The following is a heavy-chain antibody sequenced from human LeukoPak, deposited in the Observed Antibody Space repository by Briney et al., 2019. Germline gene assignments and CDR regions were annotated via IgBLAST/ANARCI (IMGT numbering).Heavy chain of an antibody. CDR1: GYTFTSYY. Sequence: ASVKVSCKASGYTFTSYYMHWVRQAPGQGLEWMGIINPSGGSTSYAQKFQGRVTLTRDTSTSTVYMELSSLRSEDTAVYYCARDKDYGDYESYYFDYWGQGTLVTVSS. J-gene: IGHJ4*02. CDR3: ARDKDYGDYESYYFDY. D-gene: IGHD4-17*01. CDR2: INPSGGST. V-gene: IGHV1-46*01.